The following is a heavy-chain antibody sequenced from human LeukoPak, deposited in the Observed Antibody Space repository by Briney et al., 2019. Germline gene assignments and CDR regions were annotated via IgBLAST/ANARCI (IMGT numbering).Heavy chain of an antibody. J-gene: IGHJ5*02. CDR2: IIPIFGTA. CDR3: ARWAGMNDNWFDP. V-gene: IGHV1-69*06. CDR1: GGTFSSYA. D-gene: IGHD6-19*01. Sequence: SVKASCKASGGTFSSYAISWVRQAPGQGLEWMGGIIPIFGTANYAQKFQGRVTITADKSTSTAYMELSSLRSEDTAEYYCARWAGMNDNWFDPWGQGTLVTVSS.